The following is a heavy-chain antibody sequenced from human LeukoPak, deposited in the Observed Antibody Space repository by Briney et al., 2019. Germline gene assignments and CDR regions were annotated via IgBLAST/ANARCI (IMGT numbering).Heavy chain of an antibody. CDR2: IYYSGST. Sequence: SETLSLTCTVSGVSISSYYWSWIRQPPGKGLEWIGYIYYSGSTNYNPSLKSRVTISVDTSKNQFSLKLSSVTAADTAVYYCARRLWGYCSGGSCYSGAFDIWGQGTMVTVSS. CDR1: GVSISSYY. CDR3: ARRLWGYCSGGSCYSGAFDI. J-gene: IGHJ3*02. D-gene: IGHD2-15*01. V-gene: IGHV4-59*08.